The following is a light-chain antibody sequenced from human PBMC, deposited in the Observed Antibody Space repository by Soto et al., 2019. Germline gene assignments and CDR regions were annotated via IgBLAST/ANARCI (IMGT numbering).Light chain of an antibody. Sequence: QSVLTQPPSASGTPGQRVSISCYGGTSDIGSNTVNWYQHLPGTAPRLLIYRNNQRPSGVPDRFSGSKSGTAASLAISGPHSEDEADYFCAAWDDSVSVYVFGSGTKVTVL. V-gene: IGLV1-44*01. CDR1: TSDIGSNT. CDR2: RNN. J-gene: IGLJ1*01. CDR3: AAWDDSVSVYV.